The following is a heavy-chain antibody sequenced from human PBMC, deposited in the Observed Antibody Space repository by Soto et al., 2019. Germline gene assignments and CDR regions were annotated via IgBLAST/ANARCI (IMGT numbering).Heavy chain of an antibody. CDR1: GFTFGSFC. V-gene: IGHV3-74*01. D-gene: IGHD1-20*01. CDR2: INSDGSIT. CDR3: ARGIKGYHGVDV. Sequence: GGPLRLSCPVSGFTFGSFCMHWVRQDPGKGLVWVSRINSDGSITNYADSVKGRFTISRDNAKNTVYLQMNSLRAEDSAVYYCARGIKGYHGVDVWGQGTTVTVSS. J-gene: IGHJ6*02.